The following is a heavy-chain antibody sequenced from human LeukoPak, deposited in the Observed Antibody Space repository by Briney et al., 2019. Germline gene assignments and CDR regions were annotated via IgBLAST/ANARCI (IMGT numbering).Heavy chain of an antibody. J-gene: IGHJ4*02. Sequence: GGNLRLSCAASGFTFSTYEMNWVRQAPGKGLEWVSYISSSDSAIYYADSVKGRFTISRDNAKNSLYLQMNSLRAEDTAIYYCAREGSITYWGQGTLVTVSS. V-gene: IGHV3-48*03. D-gene: IGHD3-10*01. CDR3: AREGSITY. CDR2: ISSSDSAI. CDR1: GFTFSTYE.